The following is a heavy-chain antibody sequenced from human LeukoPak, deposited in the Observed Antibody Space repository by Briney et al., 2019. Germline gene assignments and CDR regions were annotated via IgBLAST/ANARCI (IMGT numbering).Heavy chain of an antibody. CDR2: IQYDGTNK. D-gene: IGHD5-12*01. CDR3: ARDRTAYSYGTLFDY. Sequence: GGSLRLSCASTFTFSIYGMHWVRQAPGKGLEWVAFIQYDGTNKYYADSVKGRLTISRDNSRNTLYLQMNSLRAEDTAVYYCARDRTAYSYGTLFDYWGQGTLVTVSS. J-gene: IGHJ4*02. CDR1: TFTFSIYG. V-gene: IGHV3-30*02.